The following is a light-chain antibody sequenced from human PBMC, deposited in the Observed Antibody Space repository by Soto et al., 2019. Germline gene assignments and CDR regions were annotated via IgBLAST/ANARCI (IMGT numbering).Light chain of an antibody. CDR2: EVS. V-gene: IGLV2-8*01. CDR3: SSYAASNNLGV. J-gene: IGLJ2*01. Sequence: QSVLTQPPSASGSPGQSVTISCIGTSSDVGGYNYVSWYQQHPGKAPKLMIYEVSKRPSGVPDRFSGSKSGNTASLTVSGRQAADEADYYCSSYAASNNLGVFGGGTKLTVL. CDR1: SSDVGGYNY.